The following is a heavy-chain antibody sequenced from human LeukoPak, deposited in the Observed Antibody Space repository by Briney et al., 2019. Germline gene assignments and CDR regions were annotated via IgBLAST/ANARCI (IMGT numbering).Heavy chain of an antibody. Sequence: GASVKVSCKASGYTFTKYGMNWVRQAPGQGLERMGWINTNTGNPTYAQDFTGRFVFSLDTSVTTAYLQISSLKAEDTAVYYCAKKYCSSASCYFDYWGQGTLVTVSS. D-gene: IGHD2-2*01. CDR1: GYTFTKYG. CDR3: AKKYCSSASCYFDY. V-gene: IGHV7-4-1*02. J-gene: IGHJ4*02. CDR2: INTNTGNP.